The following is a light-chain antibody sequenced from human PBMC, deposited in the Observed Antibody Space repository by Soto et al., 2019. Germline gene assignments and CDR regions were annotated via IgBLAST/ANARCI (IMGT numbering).Light chain of an antibody. CDR3: QQYKDWPPLT. V-gene: IGKV3-15*01. J-gene: IGKJ4*01. Sequence: ETVMTQSPASLSVSPGERATLSCRASQSIGSNLAWYQQKPGQAPRLLIYGASTRATGIPARFSGSGSETEFTLTISSLQSEDFAVYYCQQYKDWPPLTFGGGTKVEIK. CDR1: QSIGSN. CDR2: GAS.